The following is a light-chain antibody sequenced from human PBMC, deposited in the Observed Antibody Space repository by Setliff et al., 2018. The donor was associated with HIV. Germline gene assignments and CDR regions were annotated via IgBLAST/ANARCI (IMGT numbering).Light chain of an antibody. CDR2: EVS. V-gene: IGLV2-23*02. CDR1: SSDVGGYNY. CDR3: CSYAGSSTPYV. Sequence: QSALTQPASVSGSPGQSITISCTGTSSDVGGYNYVSWYQHHPGKAPKLMIYEVSKRPSGVSNRFSGSKSGNTASLTISGLQAEAEADYYCCSYAGSSTPYVFGTGTKV. J-gene: IGLJ1*01.